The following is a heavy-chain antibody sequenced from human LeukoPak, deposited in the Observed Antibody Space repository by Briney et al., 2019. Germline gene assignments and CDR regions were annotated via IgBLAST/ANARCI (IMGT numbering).Heavy chain of an antibody. CDR1: GFTFSSYA. Sequence: PGGSLRLSCAASGFTFSSYAMSWVRQAPGKGLKWVSAISGSGGSTYYADSVKGRFTISRDNSKNTLYLQMNSLRAEDTAVYYCARDPPTASSSWYYFDFWSQGTLVTVSS. V-gene: IGHV3-23*01. J-gene: IGHJ4*02. CDR2: ISGSGGST. CDR3: ARDPPTASSSWYYFDF. D-gene: IGHD6-13*01.